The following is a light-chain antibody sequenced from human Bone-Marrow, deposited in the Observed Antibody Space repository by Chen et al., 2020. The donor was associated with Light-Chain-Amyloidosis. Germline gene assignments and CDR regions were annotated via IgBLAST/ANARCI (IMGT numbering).Light chain of an antibody. CDR1: SINVGGLNL. J-gene: IGLJ2*01. V-gene: IGLV2-23*02. CDR2: EVT. Sequence: QSALTQPASVSGSPGQSITISCTGTSINVGGLNLVSWYQQHPGKAPKLIFYEVTKRPSGVSNRFSAFKSGNTASLTISGLQTEDEADYYCCSYAGDSTLLFGGGTKLTVL. CDR3: CSYAGDSTLL.